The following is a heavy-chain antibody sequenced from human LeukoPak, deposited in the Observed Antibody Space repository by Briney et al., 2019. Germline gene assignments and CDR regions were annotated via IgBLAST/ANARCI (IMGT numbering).Heavy chain of an antibody. CDR1: GGSISSGDYY. CDR3: ARDGAPRGDILTAYYVH. Sequence: PSQTLSLTCTVSGGSISSGDYYWSWIRQPPGKGLEWIGQIYYTETTSYNPSLKNRVTMSRDTSKNQFSLTLTSVTAADTAVYYCARDGAPRGDILTAYYVHWGQGTLVTVSS. D-gene: IGHD3-9*01. J-gene: IGHJ4*02. V-gene: IGHV4-30-4*01. CDR2: IYYTETT.